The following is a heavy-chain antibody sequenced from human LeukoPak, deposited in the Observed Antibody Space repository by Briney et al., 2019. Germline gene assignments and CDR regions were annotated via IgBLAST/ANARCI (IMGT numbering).Heavy chain of an antibody. CDR3: ARVSLGWQWLVPFDY. Sequence: GGSLRLSCAASGFTFSSYEMNWVRQAPGKGLEWVANIKQDGSEKYYVDSVKGRFTISRDNAKNSLYLQMNSLRAEDTAAYYCARVSLGWQWLVPFDYWGQGTLVTVSS. CDR1: GFTFSSYE. V-gene: IGHV3-7*01. CDR2: IKQDGSEK. D-gene: IGHD6-19*01. J-gene: IGHJ4*02.